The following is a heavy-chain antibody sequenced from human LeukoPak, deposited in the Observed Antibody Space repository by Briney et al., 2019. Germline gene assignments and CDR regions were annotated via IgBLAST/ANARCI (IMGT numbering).Heavy chain of an antibody. D-gene: IGHD2-2*02. CDR2: INPNSGGT. V-gene: IGHV1-2*02. CDR3: ASDLGYCSSTSCYTPAGY. CDR1: GYTFTGYY. Sequence: ASVKVSCKASGYTFTGYYMHWVRQAPGQGLEWMGWINPNSGGTNYAQKFQGSVTVTRDTSISTAYMELSRLRSDDTAVYYCASDLGYCSSTSCYTPAGYWGQGTLVTVSS. J-gene: IGHJ4*02.